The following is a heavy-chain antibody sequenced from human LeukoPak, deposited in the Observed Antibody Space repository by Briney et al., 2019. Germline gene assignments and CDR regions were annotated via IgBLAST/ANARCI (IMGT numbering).Heavy chain of an antibody. Sequence: SETLSLTCTASGGSINSSSYYWGWIRQPPGKGLEWIGSIYYSGSTYSNPSLKSRVTISVDTSKNQFSLKLSSVTAADTAVYYCARHSGGIQPKHLQTKTFDYWGQGTLVTVSS. CDR2: IYYSGST. V-gene: IGHV4-39*01. CDR3: ARHSGGIQPKHLQTKTFDY. D-gene: IGHD5-18*01. J-gene: IGHJ4*02. CDR1: GGSINSSSYY.